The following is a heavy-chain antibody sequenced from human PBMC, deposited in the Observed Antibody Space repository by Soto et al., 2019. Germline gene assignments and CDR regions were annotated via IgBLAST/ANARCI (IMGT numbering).Heavy chain of an antibody. CDR2: IYHSGST. CDR1: GYSISSGYY. D-gene: IGHD6-25*01. J-gene: IGHJ6*02. CDR3: ARECGYKGTKSARINMSRYGMEV. Sequence: SETLALTCAVSGYSISSGYYWGWIRHAPGKGLEWIGSIYHSGSTYYNPSLKSRVTISVDTSNNQFSLKLSSVTAADTAVYYCARECGYKGTKSARINMSRYGMEVWGQGNTVA. V-gene: IGHV4-38-2*02.